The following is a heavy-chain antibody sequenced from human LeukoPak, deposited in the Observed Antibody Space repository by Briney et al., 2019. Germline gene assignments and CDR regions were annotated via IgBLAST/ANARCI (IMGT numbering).Heavy chain of an antibody. CDR3: ARDSTSVGAFDP. CDR2: ISSSGSTK. V-gene: IGHV3-11*01. Sequence: GGSLRLSCAASGFTISDYYMSWIRQAPGKGLEWVSYISSSGSTKYCADSVKGRFTVSRDNAKNSLDLQMNSLRADDTAVYYRARDSTSVGAFDPWGQGALVTVSS. CDR1: GFTISDYY. J-gene: IGHJ5*02.